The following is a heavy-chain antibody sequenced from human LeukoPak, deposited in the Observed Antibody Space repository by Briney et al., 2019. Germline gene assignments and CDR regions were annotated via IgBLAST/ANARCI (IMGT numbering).Heavy chain of an antibody. J-gene: IGHJ3*02. Sequence: ASVKVSCKASGYTFTSYYMHWVRQAPGQGLEWMGIINPNGGSTSYAQKLQGRVTMTRDMSTSTVYMELSSLRSEDTAVYYCARGPIYYYDSTGYYNAFDIWGQGTMVTVSS. V-gene: IGHV1-46*01. CDR2: INPNGGST. CDR3: ARGPIYYYDSTGYYNAFDI. CDR1: GYTFTSYY. D-gene: IGHD3-22*01.